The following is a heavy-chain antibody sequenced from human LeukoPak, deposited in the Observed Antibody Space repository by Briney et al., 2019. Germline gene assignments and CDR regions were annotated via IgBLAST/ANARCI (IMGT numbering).Heavy chain of an antibody. CDR2: IYYSGST. D-gene: IGHD3-3*01. J-gene: IGHJ3*02. CDR1: GGSISSYY. CDR3: AAATIFGVVTYDAFDI. Sequence: PSETLSLTCTVSGGSISSYYWSWIRQPPGKGLEWIGYIYYSGSTNYNPSLKSRVTISVDTSKNQFSLKLSSVTAADTAVYYCAAATIFGVVTYDAFDIWGQGTMVTVSS. V-gene: IGHV4-59*12.